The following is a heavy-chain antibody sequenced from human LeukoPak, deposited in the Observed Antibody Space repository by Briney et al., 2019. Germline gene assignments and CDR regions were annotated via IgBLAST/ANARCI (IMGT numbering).Heavy chain of an antibody. D-gene: IGHD1-7*01. Sequence: SVKVSCKASGGTFSSYAISWVRQAPGQGLEWMGGIIPIFGTANCAQKFQGRVTITTDESTSTAYMELSSLRSEDTAVYYCARDNYAGANWFDPWGQGTLVTLSS. J-gene: IGHJ5*02. CDR3: ARDNYAGANWFDP. V-gene: IGHV1-69*05. CDR2: IIPIFGTA. CDR1: GGTFSSYA.